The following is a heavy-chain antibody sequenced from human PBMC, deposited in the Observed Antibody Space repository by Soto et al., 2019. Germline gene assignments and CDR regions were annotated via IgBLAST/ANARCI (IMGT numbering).Heavy chain of an antibody. CDR1: GGSFSGYY. CDR2: INHSGST. Sequence: QVQLQQWGAGLLKPSETLSLTCAVYGGSFSGYYWSWIRQPPGKGLEWIGEINHSGSTNYNPSLKSRVTLSVDTSKNQFSLKLSSVPAADTAVYYCASPRAYCGGDCYSDSPFDYWGQGTLVTVSS. CDR3: ASPRAYCGGDCYSDSPFDY. V-gene: IGHV4-34*01. J-gene: IGHJ4*02. D-gene: IGHD2-21*02.